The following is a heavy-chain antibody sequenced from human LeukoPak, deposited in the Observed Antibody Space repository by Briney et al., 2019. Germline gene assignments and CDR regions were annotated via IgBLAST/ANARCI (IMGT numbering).Heavy chain of an antibody. J-gene: IGHJ4*02. D-gene: IGHD5-18*01. Sequence: SETLSLTCTVSGGSISSGGYYWSWIRQPPGKGLEWIGYIYYSGSTNYNPSLKSRVTISVDTSKNQFSLKLSSVTAADTAVYYCARIVDTAMAYYFDYWGQGTLVTVSS. CDR1: GGSISSGGYY. CDR2: IYYSGST. V-gene: IGHV4-61*08. CDR3: ARIVDTAMAYYFDY.